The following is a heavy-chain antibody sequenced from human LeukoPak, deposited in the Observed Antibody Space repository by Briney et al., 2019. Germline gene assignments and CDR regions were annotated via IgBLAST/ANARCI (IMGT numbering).Heavy chain of an antibody. CDR1: GFIFSSYD. V-gene: IGHV3-64*01. D-gene: IGHD6-6*01. Sequence: PGGSLRLSCAASGFIFSSYDMNWVRQAPGKGLEYVSTISDNGGSTFYANSVKGRFTISRDNSKNTLYLQMGSLRPEDMAVYYCARALIAARPDSLFDYWGQGTLVTVSS. J-gene: IGHJ4*02. CDR2: ISDNGGST. CDR3: ARALIAARPDSLFDY.